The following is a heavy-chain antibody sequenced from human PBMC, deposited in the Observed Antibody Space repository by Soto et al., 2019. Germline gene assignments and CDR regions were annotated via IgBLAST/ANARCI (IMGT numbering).Heavy chain of an antibody. CDR3: ACSYGMDV. D-gene: IGHD3-10*02. V-gene: IGHV3-74*01. CDR1: GFTFSEYW. Sequence: EMQLVESGGDLVQPGGSLRLSCAASGFTFSEYWMHWVRHAPGKGLVWVSRISSDGTGTTYADSVKGRFTISRDNAKNTLYLQMNSLRDEDTAVYYCACSYGMDVWGQGTTVTVSS. CDR2: ISSDGTGT. J-gene: IGHJ6*02.